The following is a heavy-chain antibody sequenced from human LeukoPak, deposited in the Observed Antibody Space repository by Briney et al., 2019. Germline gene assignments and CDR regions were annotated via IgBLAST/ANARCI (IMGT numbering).Heavy chain of an antibody. Sequence: GGSLRLSCAAAGFTFSNYGMHWVRQAPGKGLEWVSLISGSGGSTYYADSVKGRFTISRDNSMDTLYLQMNSLGAEDTAVYYCAKDHYSGSGSYYRAFDFWGQGTMVTVSS. J-gene: IGHJ3*01. V-gene: IGHV3-23*01. CDR3: AKDHYSGSGSYYRAFDF. CDR2: ISGSGGST. CDR1: GFTFSNYG. D-gene: IGHD3-10*01.